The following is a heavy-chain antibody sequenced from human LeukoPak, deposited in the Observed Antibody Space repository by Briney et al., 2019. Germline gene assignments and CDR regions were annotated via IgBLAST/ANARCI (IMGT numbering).Heavy chain of an antibody. Sequence: GGSLRLSCATSGFTFLGYWMTWVRQALGKGLEWVANIKQDGSEQYYVDSVKGRFPISRDNARNSLYLQMNSLRAEDTAVYYCARGITTGIDFFDPWGQGTLVTVSS. J-gene: IGHJ5*02. CDR3: ARGITTGIDFFDP. V-gene: IGHV3-7*01. CDR2: IKQDGSEQ. CDR1: GFTFLGYW. D-gene: IGHD1-14*01.